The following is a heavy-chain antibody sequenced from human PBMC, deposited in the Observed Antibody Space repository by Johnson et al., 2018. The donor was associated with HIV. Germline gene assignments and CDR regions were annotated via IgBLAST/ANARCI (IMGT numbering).Heavy chain of an antibody. CDR2: ISYDGSNK. CDR3: AKGYYDSSFGLDM. CDR1: GFTFSSYA. Sequence: QVQLVESGGGVVQPGRSLRLSCAASGFTFSSYAMHWVRQAPGKGLEWVAVISYDGSNKYYSDPVQGRFTISRDNSKNTLYLHMNNLTAEDTAVYHCAKGYYDSSFGLDMWGQGTMVIVSS. J-gene: IGHJ3*02. D-gene: IGHD3-3*01. V-gene: IGHV3-30*04.